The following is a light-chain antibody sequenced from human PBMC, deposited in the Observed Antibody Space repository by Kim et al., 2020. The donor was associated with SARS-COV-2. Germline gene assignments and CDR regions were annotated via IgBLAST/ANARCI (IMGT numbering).Light chain of an antibody. CDR2: AAS. CDR3: QQANSFPYS. V-gene: IGKV1-12*01. CDR1: QGISSW. Sequence: SAAVGDIVTLAWRASQGISSWLAWYQQKPGKAPKLLIDAASSLQSGVPSRFSGSGSGTDFTLTISSLQPEDFATYYCQQANSFPYSFGQGTKLEI. J-gene: IGKJ2*03.